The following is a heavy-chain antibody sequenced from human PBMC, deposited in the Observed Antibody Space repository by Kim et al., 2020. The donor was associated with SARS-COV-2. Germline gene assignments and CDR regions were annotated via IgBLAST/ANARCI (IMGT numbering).Heavy chain of an antibody. J-gene: IGHJ4*01. CDR2: IDSSDRTT. CDR3: TKGGWGRIWDH. CDR1: GFTFTGYA. Sequence: GGSLRLSCTTSGFTFTGYAMSWVRQAPGKGLEWVSPIDSSDRTTYYADSVKGRFTISRDNSKNTLYLRMNALRADDTAVYYCTKGGWGRIWDHLGYGTL. V-gene: IGHV3-23*05. D-gene: IGHD2-15*01.